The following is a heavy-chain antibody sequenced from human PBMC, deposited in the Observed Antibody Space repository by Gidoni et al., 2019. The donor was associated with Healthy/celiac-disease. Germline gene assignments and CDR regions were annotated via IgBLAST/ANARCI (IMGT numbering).Heavy chain of an antibody. CDR3: ARDRIAARCNWFDP. CDR1: GFPFSSYG. CDR2: IWYDGSNK. D-gene: IGHD6-6*01. J-gene: IGHJ5*02. V-gene: IGHV3-33*01. Sequence: QVQLVESGGGLVQPGRYLRPSCSASGFPFSSYGMHWVRQAPGKGLEWVAVIWYDGSNKYYADSVKGRFTISRDNSKNTLYLQMNSLRAEDTAVYYCARDRIAARCNWFDPWGQGTLVTVSS.